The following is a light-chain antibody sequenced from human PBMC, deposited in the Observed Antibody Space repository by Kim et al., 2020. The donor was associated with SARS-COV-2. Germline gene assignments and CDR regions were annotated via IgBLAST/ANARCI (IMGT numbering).Light chain of an antibody. CDR1: QSVTSRH. V-gene: IGKV3-20*01. CDR3: QQYGSSPFT. J-gene: IGKJ4*01. CDR2: GAS. Sequence: EIVLTQSPGTLSLSPGDRVTLSCRASQSVTSRHLAWYQQRPGQAPRLLIFGASSRATGIPDRFRGSGSGTDFTLTISRVEPEDFALYYCQQYGSSPFTFGGGTKVDIK.